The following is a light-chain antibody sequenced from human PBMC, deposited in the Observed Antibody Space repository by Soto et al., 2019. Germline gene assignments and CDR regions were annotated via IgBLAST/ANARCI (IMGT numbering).Light chain of an antibody. V-gene: IGLV2-23*01. CDR1: NSDVGNYNL. J-gene: IGLJ3*02. CDR3: CSYAGSSTWV. CDR2: EAN. Sequence: QSALTQPASVSGSPGQSITISCTGSNSDVGNYNLVSWHQHHPGKATKIILVEANKRPSGVSNRFSGSKSANTASLTISGLQAEDEADYYCCSYAGSSTWVFGGGTKVTVL.